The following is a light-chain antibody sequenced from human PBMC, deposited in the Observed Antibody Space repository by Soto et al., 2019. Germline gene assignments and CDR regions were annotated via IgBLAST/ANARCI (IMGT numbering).Light chain of an antibody. J-gene: IGKJ4*01. Sequence: DIVMTQSPDSLAVSLGERATINCKSSQSVLHSSNNKNYLAWYQQKPGKPPKLLFNWASTRESGVPDRFSGSGSGTDFTLTISSLQAEDGAVYYCQQYYSTPLTFGGGTKVEIK. CDR2: WAS. V-gene: IGKV4-1*01. CDR3: QQYYSTPLT. CDR1: QSVLHSSNNKNY.